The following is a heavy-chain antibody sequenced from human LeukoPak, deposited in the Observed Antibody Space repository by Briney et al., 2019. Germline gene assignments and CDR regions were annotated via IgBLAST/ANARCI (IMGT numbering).Heavy chain of an antibody. J-gene: IGHJ4*02. V-gene: IGHV4-61*02. CDR3: ATGMRDGYNNYYFDY. CDR2: IYTSGST. Sequence: SETLSLTCTVSGGSISSGSYYWSWIRQPAGKGLEWIGRIYTSGSTNYNPSLKSRVTISVDTSKNQFSLKLSSVTAADTAVYYCATGMRDGYNNYYFDYWGQGTLVTVSS. D-gene: IGHD5-24*01. CDR1: GGSISSGSYY.